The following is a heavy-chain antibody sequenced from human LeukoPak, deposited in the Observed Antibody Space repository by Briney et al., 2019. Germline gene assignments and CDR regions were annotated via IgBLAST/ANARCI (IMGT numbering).Heavy chain of an antibody. CDR2: IYYSGST. CDR3: ARLRGYSYDSFDY. D-gene: IGHD5-18*01. CDR1: GRSISSYY. J-gene: IGHJ4*02. Sequence: SETLSLTCTVSGRSISSYYWSGIRQPPGKGLEWIGYIYYSGSTNYNPSLKSRVTISVDTSKNQFSLKLSSVTAADTAVYYCARLRGYSYDSFDYWGQGTLVTVSS. V-gene: IGHV4-59*08.